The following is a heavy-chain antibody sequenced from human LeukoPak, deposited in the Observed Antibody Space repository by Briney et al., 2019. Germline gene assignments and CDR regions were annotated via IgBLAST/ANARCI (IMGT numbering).Heavy chain of an antibody. V-gene: IGHV4-39*01. CDR3: ARGFAIAVAGTAVGAFDI. D-gene: IGHD6-19*01. Sequence: SETLSLTCTVSGGSISSSSYYWGWIRQPPGKGLEWIGSIYYSGSTYYNPSLKSRVTISVDTSKNQFPLKLSSVTAADTAVYYCARGFAIAVAGTAVGAFDIWGQGTMVTVSS. CDR2: IYYSGST. J-gene: IGHJ3*02. CDR1: GGSISSSSYY.